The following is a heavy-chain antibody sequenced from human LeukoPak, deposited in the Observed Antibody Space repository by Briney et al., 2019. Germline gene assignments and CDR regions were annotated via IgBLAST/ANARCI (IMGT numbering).Heavy chain of an antibody. V-gene: IGHV3-11*01. CDR2: ISTSGRTI. CDR3: ARDYDRSGYYLPFFDY. J-gene: IGHJ4*02. CDR1: GFTFSDYY. D-gene: IGHD3-22*01. Sequence: GGSLRLSCAASGFTFSDYYMSWIRQAPGKGLEWISYISTSGRTIYYADSVKGRFTISRDNAKHSLFLQMNSLRAEDTAVYYCARDYDRSGYYLPFFDYWGQGTLVTVSS.